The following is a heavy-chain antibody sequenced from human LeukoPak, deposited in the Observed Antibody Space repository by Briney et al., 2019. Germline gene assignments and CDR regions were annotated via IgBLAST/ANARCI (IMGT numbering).Heavy chain of an antibody. Sequence: PGRSLRLSCAASGFTFDDYAMHWVRQAPGKGLEWVSGISWNSGSIGYADSVKGRFTISRDNAKNSLYLQMNSLRAEDTALYYCAKDIGSGHYYDSSARNYGMDVWGQGTLVTVSS. J-gene: IGHJ6*02. CDR2: ISWNSGSI. D-gene: IGHD3-22*01. CDR3: AKDIGSGHYYDSSARNYGMDV. CDR1: GFTFDDYA. V-gene: IGHV3-9*01.